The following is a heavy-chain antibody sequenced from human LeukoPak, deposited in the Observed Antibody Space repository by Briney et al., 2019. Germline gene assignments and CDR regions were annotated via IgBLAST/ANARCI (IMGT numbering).Heavy chain of an antibody. J-gene: IGHJ4*02. V-gene: IGHV4-34*01. CDR1: GFTFSSYA. D-gene: IGHD2-15*01. CDR2: INHSGST. Sequence: GSLRLSCAASGFTFSSYAMSWIRQPPGKGLEWIGEINHSGSTNYNPSLKSRVTISVDTSKNQFSLKLSSVTAADTAVYYCARGPYCSGGSCYFDYWGQGTLVTVSS. CDR3: ARGPYCSGGSCYFDY.